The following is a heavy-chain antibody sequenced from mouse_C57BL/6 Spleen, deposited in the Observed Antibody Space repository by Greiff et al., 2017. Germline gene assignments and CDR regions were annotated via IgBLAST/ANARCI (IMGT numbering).Heavy chain of an antibody. D-gene: IGHD3-2*02. CDR3: AREGQLRNYFDY. CDR1: GYTFTSYW. V-gene: IGHV1-61*01. Sequence: VQLQQPGAELVRPGSSVKLSCKASGYTFTSYWMDWVKQRPGQGLEWIGNIYPSDSETHYNQKFKDKATLTVDKSSSTAYMQLSSLTSEDSAVYYCAREGQLRNYFDYWGQGTTLTVSS. J-gene: IGHJ2*01. CDR2: IYPSDSET.